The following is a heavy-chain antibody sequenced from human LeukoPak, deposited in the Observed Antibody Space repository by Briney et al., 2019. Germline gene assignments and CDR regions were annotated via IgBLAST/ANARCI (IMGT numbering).Heavy chain of an antibody. D-gene: IGHD1-14*01. J-gene: IGHJ4*02. Sequence: GGSLRLSCAASGLSFGFYAMSWVRQAPGKGLEWVSSISGGGAGTYYADSVRGRFTISRDNSKNTLYLQMDSLRAEDTALYYCAKDFVRYNIQFDYWGQGALVTVSP. V-gene: IGHV3-23*01. CDR2: ISGGGAGT. CDR1: GLSFGFYA. CDR3: AKDFVRYNIQFDY.